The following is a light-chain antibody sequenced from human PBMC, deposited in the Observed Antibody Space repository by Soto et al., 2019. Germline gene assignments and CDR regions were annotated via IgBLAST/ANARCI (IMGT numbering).Light chain of an antibody. Sequence: QPVLTQPASVSGSPGQSITMSCSGTRDDIGAYDYVSWYQQQPGNAPKLLVYEVTNRPSGVSDRFSGSKSGNTASLTISGIQAEDEADYYCCSYTNSSAVVFGVGTKVTVL. CDR2: EVT. V-gene: IGLV2-14*01. CDR3: CSYTNSSAVV. CDR1: RDDIGAYDY. J-gene: IGLJ1*01.